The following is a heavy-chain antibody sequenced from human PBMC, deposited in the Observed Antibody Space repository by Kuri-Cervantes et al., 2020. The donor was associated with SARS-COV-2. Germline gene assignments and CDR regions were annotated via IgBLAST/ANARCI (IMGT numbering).Heavy chain of an antibody. CDR3: ARKKEYSSSSVISYYYYMDV. Sequence: GESLKISCAASGFTFSSYAMHWVRQAPGKGLEWVAVISYDGSNKYYADSVKGRFTISRDNSKNTLYLQMNSLRAEDTAVYYCARKKEYSSSSVISYYYYMDVWGKGTTVTVSS. J-gene: IGHJ6*03. D-gene: IGHD6-6*01. CDR2: ISYDGSNK. CDR1: GFTFSSYA. V-gene: IGHV3-30*14.